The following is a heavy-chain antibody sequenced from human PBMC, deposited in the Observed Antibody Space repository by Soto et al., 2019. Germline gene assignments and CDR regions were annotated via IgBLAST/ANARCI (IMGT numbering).Heavy chain of an antibody. V-gene: IGHV4-39*01. CDR3: ARLRCTTTSCYNLVAFDV. CDR2: IHYDGTT. Sequence: QLQLQESGPGLVKPSETLSLTCAVSGGSISSSSSYWGWIRQPPGEGLQWVGNIHYDGTTYYTPSLKTRVTISVDTSKNQFSRKLSSVTAADTALYYCARLRCTTTSCYNLVAFDVWGQGTMVTVSS. J-gene: IGHJ3*01. CDR1: GGSISSSSSY. D-gene: IGHD2-2*02.